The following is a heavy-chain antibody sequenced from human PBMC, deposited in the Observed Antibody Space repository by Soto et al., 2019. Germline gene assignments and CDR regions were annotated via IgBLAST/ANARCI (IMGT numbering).Heavy chain of an antibody. Sequence: PSETLSLTCTVSGGSISSYYWSWIRQPPGKGLEWIGYIYYSGSTNYNPSLKSRVTISVDTSKNQFSLKLSSVTAADTAVYYCARYSNKYYDFWSVWGAFDIWGQGTMVTVSS. V-gene: IGHV4-59*08. CDR3: ARYSNKYYDFWSVWGAFDI. CDR2: IYYSGST. CDR1: GGSISSYY. D-gene: IGHD3-3*01. J-gene: IGHJ3*02.